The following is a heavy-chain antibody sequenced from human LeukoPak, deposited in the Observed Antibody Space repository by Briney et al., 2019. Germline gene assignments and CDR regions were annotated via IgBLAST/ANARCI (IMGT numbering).Heavy chain of an antibody. CDR1: GYTFTSYY. J-gene: IGHJ5*02. CDR3: ARAGIVVPAAIPPERNWFDP. CDR2: INPSGGST. D-gene: IGHD2-2*02. Sequence: ASVKLSCKASGYTFTSYYMHWVRQVPGQGLEWMGIINPSGGSTSYAQKFQGRVTMTSDMSTSTVYMELSSLRSEDTAVYYCARAGIVVPAAIPPERNWFDPWGQGTLVTVSS. V-gene: IGHV1-46*01.